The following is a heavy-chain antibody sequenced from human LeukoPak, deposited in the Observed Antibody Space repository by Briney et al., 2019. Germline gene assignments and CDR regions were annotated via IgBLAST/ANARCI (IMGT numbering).Heavy chain of an antibody. J-gene: IGHJ4*02. CDR1: GFTFSSYA. CDR3: TRDFDFSSAI. V-gene: IGHV3-74*01. Sequence: TGGSLRLSCAASGFTFSSYAMHWVRQAPGKGLVWVSRISPDGSTTGHADSVKGRFTTSRDNAKNTLFLQMNSLRAEDTAVYYCTRDFDFSSAIWGQGTLVTVSS. D-gene: IGHD3-3*01. CDR2: ISPDGSTT.